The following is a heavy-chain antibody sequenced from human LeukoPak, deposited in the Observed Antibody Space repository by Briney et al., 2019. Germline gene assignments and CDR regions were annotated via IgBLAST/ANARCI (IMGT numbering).Heavy chain of an antibody. D-gene: IGHD3-10*01. CDR1: GFTFSRYS. CDR2: IGPSSGDI. CDR3: ARDRGARGRGLA. Sequence: GGSLRLSCAASGFTFSRYSLNWVRQAAGTGLEWVSSIGPSSGDIYYADSVKGRFTISRDNDKNSLYLQMNSLRAEDTAVYYCARDRGARGRGLAWGQGTQVTVSS. J-gene: IGHJ5*02. V-gene: IGHV3-21*01.